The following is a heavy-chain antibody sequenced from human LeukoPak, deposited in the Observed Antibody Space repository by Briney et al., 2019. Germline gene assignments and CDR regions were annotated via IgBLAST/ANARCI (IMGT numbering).Heavy chain of an antibody. CDR2: ISAYNDNT. CDR1: GYTFTSYG. J-gene: IGHJ3*02. Sequence: GASVKVSCKASGYTFTSYGISWVRQAPGQGLEWMGWISAYNDNTNYAQKLQGRVTMTTDTSTSTAYMELRSLRSDDTAVYYCARVDIVVVVAATIGSIAFDIWGQGTMVTVSS. CDR3: ARVDIVVVVAATIGSIAFDI. D-gene: IGHD2-15*01. V-gene: IGHV1-18*04.